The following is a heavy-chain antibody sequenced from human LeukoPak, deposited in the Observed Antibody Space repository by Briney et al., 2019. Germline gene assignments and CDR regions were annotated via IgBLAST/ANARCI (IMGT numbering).Heavy chain of an antibody. CDR2: INHSGST. D-gene: IGHD2-2*01. V-gene: IGHV4-34*01. CDR3: ATAHGRYCSSTSCSRRRFFDL. J-gene: IGHJ2*01. Sequence: SETLSLTCAVYGGSFSGYYWSWIRQPPGKGLEWIGEINHSGSTNYNPSLKSRVTISVDTSKNQFSLKLSSVTAADTAVYYGATAHGRYCSSTSCSRRRFFDLWGRGTLVTVSS. CDR1: GGSFSGYY.